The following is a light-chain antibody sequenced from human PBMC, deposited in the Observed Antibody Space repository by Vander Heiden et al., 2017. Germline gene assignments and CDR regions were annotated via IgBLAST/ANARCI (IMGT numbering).Light chain of an antibody. V-gene: IGKV2-28*01. CDR3: MQTLQTPYT. CDR1: QSLLHSNGYNY. CDR2: WGS. Sequence: DIVMTQPPVSLPVTPGGPASIPCTSSQSLLHSNGYNYLDWYLQKPGQSPHLLIYWGSHRASGVPARFSGSGSGADFTLKISRVEAEDVGVYYCMQTLQTPYTFGQGTKLEIK. J-gene: IGKJ2*01.